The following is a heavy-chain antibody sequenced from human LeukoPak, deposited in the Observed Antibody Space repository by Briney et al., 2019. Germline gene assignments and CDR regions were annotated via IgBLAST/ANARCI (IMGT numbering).Heavy chain of an antibody. J-gene: IGHJ2*01. V-gene: IGHV4-30-4*01. CDR3: ARVYDYGWYFDL. Sequence: SETLSLTCTVSGGSISSGDYYWSWIRQPPGKGLEWIGYIYYSGSTYYNPSPKSRVTISVDTSKNQFSLKLSSVTAADTAVYYCARVYDYGWYFDLWGRGTLVTVSS. CDR1: GGSISSGDYY. CDR2: IYYSGST. D-gene: IGHD4-17*01.